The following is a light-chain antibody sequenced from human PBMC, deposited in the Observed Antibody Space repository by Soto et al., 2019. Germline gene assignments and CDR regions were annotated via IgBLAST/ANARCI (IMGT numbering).Light chain of an antibody. Sequence: EIVMTQSPATLSVSPGERATLSCRASQSVSSKLVWYQQKPGQAPRLLIYGAGTRATGIPARFSGSGSGTEFTLTITTLQSEDFAVYYCQQYNNWPPYTFGQGTKLEIK. CDR2: GAG. CDR3: QQYNNWPPYT. CDR1: QSVSSK. J-gene: IGKJ2*01. V-gene: IGKV3-15*01.